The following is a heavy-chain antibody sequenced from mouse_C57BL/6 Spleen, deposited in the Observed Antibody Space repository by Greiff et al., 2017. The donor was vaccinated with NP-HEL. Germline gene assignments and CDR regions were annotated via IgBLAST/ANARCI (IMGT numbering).Heavy chain of an antibody. CDR2: ISSSGST. J-gene: IGHJ1*03. V-gene: IGHV3-4*01. Sequence: DVQLQESGPALVKPSQTVSLTCTVTGYSITNGNHRWNWIRQVPGSKLEWIGYISSSGSTDSNPFLNSRISITRDTSKNQLFLQLNSVTTEDIATYYCARDGDYSNPHWYFDVWGTGTTVTVSS. CDR1: GYSITNGNHR. D-gene: IGHD2-5*01. CDR3: ARDGDYSNPHWYFDV.